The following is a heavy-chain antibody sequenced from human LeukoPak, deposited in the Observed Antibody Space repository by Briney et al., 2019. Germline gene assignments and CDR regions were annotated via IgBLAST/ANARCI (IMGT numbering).Heavy chain of an antibody. J-gene: IGHJ3*02. V-gene: IGHV3-23*01. CDR3: AKGRRITAAGPDAFDI. Sequence: PGGSLRLSCAASGFTFSSYAMSWVRQAPGKGLEWVSVISGSGGSTYYADSVKGRFTISRDNSKNTLYLQMNSLRAEDTAVYYCAKGRRITAAGPDAFDIWGQGTMVTVSS. CDR1: GFTFSSYA. D-gene: IGHD6-13*01. CDR2: ISGSGGST.